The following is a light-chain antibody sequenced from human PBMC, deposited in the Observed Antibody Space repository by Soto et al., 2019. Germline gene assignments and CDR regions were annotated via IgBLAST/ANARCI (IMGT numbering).Light chain of an antibody. CDR1: QSVSSN. V-gene: IGKV3-15*01. Sequence: EIVMSQSPATLSVFPGERATFSCRASQSVSSNLAWYQQKPGQAPRLLIYGASTRAPGIPARFSGSASGTEFTLTISSLQSEAFAVYYCQHYNNGPLTLGNGNTVEI. CDR2: GAS. CDR3: QHYNNGPLT. J-gene: IGKJ1*01.